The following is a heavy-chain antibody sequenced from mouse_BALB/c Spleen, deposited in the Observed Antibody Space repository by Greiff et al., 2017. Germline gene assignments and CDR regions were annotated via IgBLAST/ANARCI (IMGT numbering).Heavy chain of an antibody. CDR2: ISDGGSYT. V-gene: IGHV5-4*02. CDR1: GFTFSDYY. Sequence: VQLKESGGGLVKPGGSLKLSCAASGFTFSDYYMYWVRQTPEKRLEWVATISDGGSYTYYPDSVKGRFTISRDNAKNNLYLQMSSLKSEDTAMYYCAREVDYDAAFAYWGQGTLVTVSA. D-gene: IGHD2-4*01. J-gene: IGHJ3*01. CDR3: AREVDYDAAFAY.